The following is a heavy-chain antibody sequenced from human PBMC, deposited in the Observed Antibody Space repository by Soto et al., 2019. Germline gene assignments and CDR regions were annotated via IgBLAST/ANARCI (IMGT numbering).Heavy chain of an antibody. CDR3: AKDRRYSSGWYAVNY. CDR1: GFSFSSYF. V-gene: IGHV3-23*01. Sequence: GGSLRLSCAGSGFSFSSYFMSWVRQAPGKGLEWVLGISGSGGSTYYADSVKGRFTISRDTSKNTLYMQMNSLRAEDTAVYYCAKDRRYSSGWYAVNYWGQGTLVTVSS. D-gene: IGHD6-19*01. J-gene: IGHJ4*02. CDR2: ISGSGGST.